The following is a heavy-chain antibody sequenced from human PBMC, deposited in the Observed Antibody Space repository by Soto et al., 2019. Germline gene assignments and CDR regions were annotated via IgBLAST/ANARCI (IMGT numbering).Heavy chain of an antibody. Sequence: GGSLRLSCAASGFTFTNYAMSWVRQAPGKGLEWVSAISGSGGSTYYADSVKGRFTISRDNSKNTLSLQMNSLRYEDTAVYYCARDKGYCSDTSCPDFDYWGQGTLVTVSS. J-gene: IGHJ4*02. CDR2: ISGSGGST. CDR1: GFTFTNYA. D-gene: IGHD2-15*01. V-gene: IGHV3-23*01. CDR3: ARDKGYCSDTSCPDFDY.